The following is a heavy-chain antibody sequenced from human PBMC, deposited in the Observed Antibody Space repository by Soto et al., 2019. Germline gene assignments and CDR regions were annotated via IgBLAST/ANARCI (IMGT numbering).Heavy chain of an antibody. V-gene: IGHV1-18*01. Sequence: ASVKVSCKASGYTFTSYGINWVRQAPGQGLEWMGWISGYNGNTNYAQKIQGRVTLTTGTSTSTAYMELRSLRSDDTAVYYCARGGSGSYIDYWGQGTLVTVSS. CDR1: GYTFTSYG. CDR2: ISGYNGNT. CDR3: ARGGSGSYIDY. J-gene: IGHJ4*02. D-gene: IGHD3-22*01.